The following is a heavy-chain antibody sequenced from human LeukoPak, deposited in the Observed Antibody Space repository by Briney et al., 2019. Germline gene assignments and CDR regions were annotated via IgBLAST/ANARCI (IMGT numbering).Heavy chain of an antibody. J-gene: IGHJ4*02. Sequence: RGSLRLSCAASGFTVSSSYMSWVRQAPGKGLEWVSVIYTAGTTYYADSVKGRFTISRDNSQNTLYLQMNSLRAEDTAVYYCAREGLRQSYYFDYWGQGTLVTVAS. CDR3: AREGLRQSYYFDY. CDR1: GFTVSSSY. CDR2: IYTAGTT. D-gene: IGHD4-11*01. V-gene: IGHV3-53*01.